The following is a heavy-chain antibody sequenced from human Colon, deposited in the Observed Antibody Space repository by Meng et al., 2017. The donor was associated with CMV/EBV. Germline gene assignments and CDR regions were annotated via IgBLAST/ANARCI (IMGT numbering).Heavy chain of an antibody. J-gene: IGHJ4*02. CDR1: GFTFNNYA. V-gene: IGHV3-23*01. CDR3: TKVSIIAVPGAYFDF. CDR2: ISGTGGVT. D-gene: IGHD2-2*01. Sequence: GESLKISCAASGFTFNNYAMTWVRQAPGKGLEWVSVISGTGGVTYYADSVKGRFHISKDNTKNTVFLQMNNLRADDTAVYYCTKVSIIAVPGAYFDFWGQGTLVTVSS.